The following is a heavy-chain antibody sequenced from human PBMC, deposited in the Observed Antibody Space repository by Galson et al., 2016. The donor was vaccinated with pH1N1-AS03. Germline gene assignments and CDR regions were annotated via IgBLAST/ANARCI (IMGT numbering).Heavy chain of an antibody. V-gene: IGHV1-2*04. CDR1: GYIFTGFY. CDR3: ARDPRGPCTSTTCPTSYYFGMDV. Sequence: SVKVSCKASGYIFTGFYVHWVRQAPGQGLEWMGWINPNSGVTNYAQKFQAWVTMTRDTSISTAYMELYGLKSDDTAVYYCARDPRGPCTSTTCPTSYYFGMDVWGQVTTVIVSS. J-gene: IGHJ6*02. CDR2: INPNSGVT. D-gene: IGHD2-2*01.